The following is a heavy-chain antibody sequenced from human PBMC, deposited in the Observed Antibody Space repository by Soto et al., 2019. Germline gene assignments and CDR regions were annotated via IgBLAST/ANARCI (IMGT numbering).Heavy chain of an antibody. CDR2: IYHSGST. D-gene: IGHD1-26*01. Sequence: AXGTLSLTCAVSGGSISSSNWWSCVRQPPGKGLEWIGEIYHSGSTNYNPSLKSRVTISVDKSKNQFSLKLSSVTAADTAVYYCARAAFQWGLPTYYFDYWGQGTLVTVSS. J-gene: IGHJ4*02. CDR3: ARAAFQWGLPTYYFDY. V-gene: IGHV4-4*02. CDR1: GGSISSSNW.